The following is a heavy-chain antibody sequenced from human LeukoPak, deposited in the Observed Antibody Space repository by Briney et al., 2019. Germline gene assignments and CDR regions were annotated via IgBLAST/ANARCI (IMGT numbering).Heavy chain of an antibody. Sequence: GGTLRLSCAASGFAFSSSSMNWVRQAPGKGLEWVSSISSSSSYIYYADSVKGRFTISRDNAKNSLYLHMNSLRAEDTAVYYCARVREDIVVVPAAIREFDPWGQGTLVTVSS. V-gene: IGHV3-21*04. J-gene: IGHJ5*02. D-gene: IGHD2-2*01. CDR1: GFAFSSSS. CDR3: ARVREDIVVVPAAIREFDP. CDR2: ISSSSSYI.